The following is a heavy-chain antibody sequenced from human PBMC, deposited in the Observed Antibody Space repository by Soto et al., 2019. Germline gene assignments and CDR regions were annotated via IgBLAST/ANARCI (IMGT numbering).Heavy chain of an antibody. Sequence: QVQLVESGGGVVQPGRSLRLSCAASGFTFSSYGMHWVRQAPGKGLEWVAVISYDGSNKYYADSVKGRFTISRDNSKNTLYLQMNSLRAEDTAVYYCAPRFGGYSGSWGDYWGQGTLVTVSS. J-gene: IGHJ4*02. CDR1: GFTFSSYG. D-gene: IGHD6-13*01. V-gene: IGHV3-30*03. CDR3: APRFGGYSGSWGDY. CDR2: ISYDGSNK.